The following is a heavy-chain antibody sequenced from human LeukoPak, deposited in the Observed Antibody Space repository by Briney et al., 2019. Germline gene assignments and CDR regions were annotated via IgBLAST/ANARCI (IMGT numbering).Heavy chain of an antibody. CDR1: GYTFTGYY. CDR2: INPNSGGT. V-gene: IGHV1-2*02. J-gene: IGHJ3*02. CDR3: ARSHYDSSGYLLLSAFDI. D-gene: IGHD3-22*01. Sequence: GASVKVSCKASGYTFTGYYMHWVRQAPGQGLEWMGWINPNSGGTNYAQKFQGRVTITRNTSISTAYMELSSLRSEDTAVYYCARSHYDSSGYLLLSAFDIWGQGTMVTVSS.